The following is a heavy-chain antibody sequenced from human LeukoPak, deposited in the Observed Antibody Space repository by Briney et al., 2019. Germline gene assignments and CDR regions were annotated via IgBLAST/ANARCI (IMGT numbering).Heavy chain of an antibody. Sequence: SETLSLTCTVSGGSMSSYYWSWIRQPAGKGLEWIGRIYISGNTNYNPSLESRVTMSVDTSKTQFSLKLSSVTAADTAVYYCARGSGSHDYFDFWGQGTLVTVSS. CDR1: GGSMSSYY. D-gene: IGHD5-12*01. J-gene: IGHJ4*02. CDR3: ARGSGSHDYFDF. V-gene: IGHV4-4*07. CDR2: IYISGNT.